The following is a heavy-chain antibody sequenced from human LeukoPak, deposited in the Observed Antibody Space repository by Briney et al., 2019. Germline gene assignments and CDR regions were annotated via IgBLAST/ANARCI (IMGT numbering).Heavy chain of an antibody. Sequence: GASVNVSCKASGYTFTGYYMHWVRQAPGQGLEWMGWINPNSGGTNYAQKFQGRVTMTRDTSISTAYMELSRLRSDDTAVYYCARIELVPFDAFDIWGQGTMVTVSS. V-gene: IGHV1-2*02. J-gene: IGHJ3*02. CDR2: INPNSGGT. CDR3: ARIELVPFDAFDI. CDR1: GYTFTGYY. D-gene: IGHD6-6*01.